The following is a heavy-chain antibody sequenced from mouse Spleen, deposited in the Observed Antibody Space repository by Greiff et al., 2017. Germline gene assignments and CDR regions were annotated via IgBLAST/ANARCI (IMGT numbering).Heavy chain of an antibody. V-gene: IGHV3-8*02. Sequence: VQLKESGPSLVKPSQTLSLTCSVTGDSITSGYWHWIRKFPGNKLEYMGYISYSGSTYYNPSLKSRISITRDTSKNQYYLHLNSVTTEDTATYYCARWPYGNYDWYFDVWGAGTTVTVSS. CDR1: GDSITSGY. D-gene: IGHD2-1*01. CDR2: ISYSGST. J-gene: IGHJ1*01. CDR3: ARWPYGNYDWYFDV.